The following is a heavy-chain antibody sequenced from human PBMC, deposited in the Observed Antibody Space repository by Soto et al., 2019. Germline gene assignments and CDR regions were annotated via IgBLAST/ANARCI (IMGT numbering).Heavy chain of an antibody. J-gene: IGHJ6*02. CDR2: IDGSGGST. CDR1: GFTFSNSA. Sequence: GGSLRLSCAASGFTFSNSAMSWVRQAPGKGLEWVSGIDGSGGSTCYADSVTGRFTISRDNSKNTLYLQMNSLRAEDTAVYYCARASIAARRSYYYYGMDVWGQGTTVTVSS. V-gene: IGHV3-23*01. CDR3: ARASIAARRSYYYYGMDV. D-gene: IGHD6-6*01.